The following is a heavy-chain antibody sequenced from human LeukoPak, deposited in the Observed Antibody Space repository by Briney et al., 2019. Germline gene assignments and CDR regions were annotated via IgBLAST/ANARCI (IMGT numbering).Heavy chain of an antibody. Sequence: GGSLRLSCTASGFAFDSYEMNWVRQVPGKGLEWISFISGSGSTMFYADSVKDRFTISRDNAKNSLYLQMNSLRVEDTAVYYCARGFIMIRGVIVYWGRGTLVTVSS. CDR3: ARGFIMIRGVIVY. CDR1: GFAFDSYE. D-gene: IGHD3-10*01. J-gene: IGHJ4*02. CDR2: ISGSGSTM. V-gene: IGHV3-48*03.